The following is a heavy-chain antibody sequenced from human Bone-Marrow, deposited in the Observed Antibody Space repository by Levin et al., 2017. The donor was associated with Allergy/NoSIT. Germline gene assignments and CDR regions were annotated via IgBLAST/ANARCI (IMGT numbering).Heavy chain of an antibody. J-gene: IGHJ2*01. CDR1: GGSISSGDFS. CDR2: IFPNGGT. Sequence: SQTLSLTCAVSGGSISSGDFSWSWIRQPPGKGLEWVGYIFPNGGTLYNPSLDSRLSISLDRSKNHFSLKLNSLTAADTALYYCARMVRGYFGPAYFDLWGRGTLVTVSS. V-gene: IGHV4-30-2*01. CDR3: ARMVRGYFGPAYFDL. D-gene: IGHD3-10*01.